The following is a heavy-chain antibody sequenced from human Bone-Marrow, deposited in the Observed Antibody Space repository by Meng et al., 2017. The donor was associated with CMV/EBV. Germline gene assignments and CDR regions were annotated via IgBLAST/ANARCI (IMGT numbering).Heavy chain of an antibody. CDR1: GGTFSSYA. CDR2: IIPIFGTA. Sequence: SVKVSCKASGGTFSSYAISWVRQAPGQGLEWMGGIIPIFGTANYEQKFQGRVTITTDESTSTAYMELSSLRSEDTAVYYCGTAITIFGVVNYYYYYGMDVWGQGTTVTVSS. V-gene: IGHV1-69*05. D-gene: IGHD3-3*01. CDR3: GTAITIFGVVNYYYYYGMDV. J-gene: IGHJ6*02.